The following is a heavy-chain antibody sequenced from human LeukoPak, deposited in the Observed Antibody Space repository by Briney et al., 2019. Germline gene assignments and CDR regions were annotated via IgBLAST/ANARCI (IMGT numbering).Heavy chain of an antibody. J-gene: IGHJ4*02. CDR2: ISGSGGST. V-gene: IGHV3-23*01. D-gene: IGHD3-22*01. Sequence: GGSLRLSCAASGFTFSSYAMSWVRQAPGKGLEWVSAISGSGGSTYYADSVKGRFTISRDNSKNTLYLQMNSLRAEDTAVYYCAKTKYYYGSSGYYYDYWGQGTLVTVSS. CDR1: GFTFSSYA. CDR3: AKTKYYYGSSGYYYDY.